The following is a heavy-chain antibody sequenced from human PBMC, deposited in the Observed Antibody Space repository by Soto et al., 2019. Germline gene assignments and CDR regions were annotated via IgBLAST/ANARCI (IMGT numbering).Heavy chain of an antibody. J-gene: IGHJ6*02. CDR3: ARDIGDRWISAYYGMDV. D-gene: IGHD5-12*01. V-gene: IGHV3-11*01. Sequence: QVQLVESGGGLVKPGGSLRLSCTASGFNFSDYYMSWIRQAPGKGLEWVSYISSSGTVLYYADSVKGRFTISRDNAENSLYLEMDTLRAEDSATYYCARDIGDRWISAYYGMDVWGQGTTVTVSS. CDR1: GFNFSDYY. CDR2: ISSSGTVL.